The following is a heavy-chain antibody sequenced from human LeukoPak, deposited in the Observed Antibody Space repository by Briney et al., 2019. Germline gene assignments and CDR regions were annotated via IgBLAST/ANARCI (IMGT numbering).Heavy chain of an antibody. D-gene: IGHD1-26*01. J-gene: IGHJ3*02. CDR1: GFTVSSNY. Sequence: GGSLRLSCAASGFTVSSNYMSWVRQAPGKGLEWVSVIYSGGSTYYADSVKGRFTISRDNSKNTLYLQMNSLRAEDTAVYYCARDRLGADDAFDIWGQGTMVTVSS. CDR2: IYSGGST. V-gene: IGHV3-53*01. CDR3: ARDRLGADDAFDI.